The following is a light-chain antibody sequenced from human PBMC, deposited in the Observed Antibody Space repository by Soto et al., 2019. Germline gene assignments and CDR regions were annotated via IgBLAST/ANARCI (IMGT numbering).Light chain of an antibody. CDR3: QQYTRYSAYT. CDR2: KAS. V-gene: IGKV1-5*03. CDR1: QTISNW. Sequence: DIQMTQFPSTLCASIGDRVTITCRASQTISNWLAWYQQKPGKAPKLLIYKASSLETGVPSRFSGSGSGTEFTLTISSLQPDDFATYYCQQYTRYSAYTFGQGTRLELK. J-gene: IGKJ2*01.